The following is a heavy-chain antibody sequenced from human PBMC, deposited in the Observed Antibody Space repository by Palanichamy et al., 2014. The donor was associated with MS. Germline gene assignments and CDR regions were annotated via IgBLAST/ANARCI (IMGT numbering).Heavy chain of an antibody. J-gene: IGHJ4*02. D-gene: IGHD3-10*01. CDR3: VRDYYSYDY. CDR1: GFIFSNCY. CDR2: IQTDGITT. Sequence: EVQLVESGGGLVQPGGSLRLSCAASGFIFSNCYMHWVRQTPRKGLEWVAYIQTDGITTAYAEYVRGRFTISRDNARDTLYLQMNSLRADDTAVYYCVRDYYSYDYWGQGTLVTVSS. V-gene: IGHV3-74*03.